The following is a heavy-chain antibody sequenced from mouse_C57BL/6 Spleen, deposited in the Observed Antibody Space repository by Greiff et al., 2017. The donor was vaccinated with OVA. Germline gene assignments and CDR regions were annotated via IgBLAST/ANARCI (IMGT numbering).Heavy chain of an antibody. CDR1: GYTFTSYW. J-gene: IGHJ2*01. CDR3: ARGDYYGSSPFDY. Sequence: QVQLQQPGAELVKPGASVKMSCKASGYTFTSYWITWVKQRPGQGLEWIGDIYPGSGSTNYNEKFKSQATLTVDTSSSTAYMQLSSLTSEDSAVYYCARGDYYGSSPFDYWGQGTTLTVSS. CDR2: IYPGSGST. D-gene: IGHD1-1*01. V-gene: IGHV1-55*01.